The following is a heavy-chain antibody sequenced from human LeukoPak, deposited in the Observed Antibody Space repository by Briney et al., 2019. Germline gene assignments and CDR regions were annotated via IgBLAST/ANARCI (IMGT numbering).Heavy chain of an antibody. CDR1: GYTFTSYG. D-gene: IGHD3-10*01. CDR2: ISAYNGNT. V-gene: IGHV1-18*01. CDR3: ARDPPMYYYGSGSYGSFDY. J-gene: IGHJ4*02. Sequence: ASVKVSCKASGYTFTSYGLSWVRQAPGQGLEWMGWISAYNGNTNYAQKLQGRVTMTTDTSTSTAYMELRSLRSDDTAVYYCARDPPMYYYGSGSYGSFDYWGQGTLVTVSS.